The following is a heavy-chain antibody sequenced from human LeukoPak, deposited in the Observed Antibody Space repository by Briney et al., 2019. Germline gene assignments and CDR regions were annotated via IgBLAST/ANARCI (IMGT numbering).Heavy chain of an antibody. J-gene: IGHJ4*02. CDR1: GGSFSAFY. D-gene: IGHD6-13*01. CDR2: VSHSGTA. V-gene: IGHV4-34*01. Sequence: PSETLSLACTVHGGSFSAFYWSWIRQSPGKGLEWVGEVSHSGTANYNPSLKSRVTLLVDTSKRQFSLKLSSVTAADTAVYYCARDSIAAALTPYYFDYWGQGTLVTVSS. CDR3: ARDSIAAALTPYYFDY.